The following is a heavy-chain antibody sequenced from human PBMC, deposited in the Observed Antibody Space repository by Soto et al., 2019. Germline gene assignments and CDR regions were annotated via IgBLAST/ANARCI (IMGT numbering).Heavy chain of an antibody. V-gene: IGHV3-7*03. CDR3: ARDHLILPAHDFFYGSDV. J-gene: IGHJ6*02. CDR1: GFTFSMYS. Sequence: XGSLVLSCEVSGFTFSMYSMSWVRQSPGKGLKWVAKIPQEGVDGHYADSVKGRFTISRDNGKNSLYLQLNNLRAEDTAVYYCARDHLILPAHDFFYGSDVWGRGATVTVSS. D-gene: IGHD2-21*02. CDR2: IPQEGVDG.